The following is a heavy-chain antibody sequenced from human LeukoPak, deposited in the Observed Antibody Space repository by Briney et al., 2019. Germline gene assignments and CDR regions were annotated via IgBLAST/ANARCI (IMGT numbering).Heavy chain of an antibody. D-gene: IGHD3-10*01. CDR3: ARVVGSGSYFDS. J-gene: IGHJ4*02. V-gene: IGHV3-21*01. CDR2: ISSSSSYI. Sequence: PGGSLRLSCAASGFTFSSYSMNWVRQAPGKGLEWVSSISSSSSYIYYADSVKGRFTISRDNAKNSLYLQVNSLRAEDTAVYYCARVVGSGSYFDSWGQGTLVTVSS. CDR1: GFTFSSYS.